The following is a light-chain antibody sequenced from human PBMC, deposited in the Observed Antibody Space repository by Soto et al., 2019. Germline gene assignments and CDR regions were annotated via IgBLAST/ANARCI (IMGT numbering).Light chain of an antibody. J-gene: IGLJ1*01. CDR2: EVT. V-gene: IGLV2-14*01. Sequence: QSVLIQPASVSGSPGQSIAISCTGTSSDVGGYNHVSWYQQYPGKVPKLIIYEVTNRPSGVSNRFSGSKSGNTASLTISGLQAEDEADYYCNSFTSSSTSYVFGTGTQLTVL. CDR1: SSDVGGYNH. CDR3: NSFTSSSTSYV.